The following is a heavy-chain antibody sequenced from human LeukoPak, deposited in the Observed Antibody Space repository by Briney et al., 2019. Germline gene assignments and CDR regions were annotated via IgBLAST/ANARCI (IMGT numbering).Heavy chain of an antibody. CDR1: GFTFSSYG. CDR3: GEGRSGWEVDY. CDR2: ISYDGSNK. Sequence: GGSLRLSRAASGFTFSSYGMHWVRQAPGKGLEWVAVISYDGSNKYYADSVKGRFTISRDNSKNTLYLQMNSLRAEDTAVYYCGEGRSGWEVDYWGQGTLVTVSS. J-gene: IGHJ4*02. V-gene: IGHV3-30*18. D-gene: IGHD6-19*01.